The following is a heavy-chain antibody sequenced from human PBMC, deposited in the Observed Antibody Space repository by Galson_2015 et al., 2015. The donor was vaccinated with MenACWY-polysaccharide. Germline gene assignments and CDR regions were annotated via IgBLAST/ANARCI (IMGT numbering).Heavy chain of an antibody. D-gene: IGHD3-10*01. V-gene: IGHV3-23*01. CDR2: IGGSGSNT. CDR3: ASLTIA. CDR1: GFTFSNYA. Sequence: SLRLSCAASGFTFSNYAMSWVRQAPGKGLEWVSTIGGSGSNTHYADSVKGRFTISRDNSKNTVYIQMNSLRAEDTAVYYCASLTIAWGQGTLVTVSS. J-gene: IGHJ4*02.